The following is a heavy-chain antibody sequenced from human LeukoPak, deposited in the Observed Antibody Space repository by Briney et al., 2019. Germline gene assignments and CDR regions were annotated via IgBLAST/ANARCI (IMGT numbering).Heavy chain of an antibody. V-gene: IGHV3-23*01. CDR3: AKARGPTDY. J-gene: IGHJ4*02. Sequence: GGSLRLSCAASGFTFSNAWMSWVRQAPGKGLEWVSAISGSGGSTYYADSVKGRFTISRDNSKNTLCLQMNSLRAEDTAVYYCAKARGPTDYWGQGTLVTVSS. CDR1: GFTFSNAW. CDR2: ISGSGGST.